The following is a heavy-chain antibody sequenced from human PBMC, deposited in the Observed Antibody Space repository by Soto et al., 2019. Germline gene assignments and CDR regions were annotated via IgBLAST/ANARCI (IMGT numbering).Heavy chain of an antibody. V-gene: IGHV5-10-1*01. J-gene: IGHJ4*02. D-gene: IGHD3-3*01. CDR1: GYSFTSYW. CDR3: ARQRCYDFWSGHQDY. Sequence: GESLKISCKGSGYSFTSYWISWVRQMPGKGLEWMGRIDPSDSYTNYSPSFQGHVTISADKSISPAYLQWSSLKASDTAMYYCARQRCYDFWSGHQDYWGQGALVNVSS. CDR2: IDPSDSYT.